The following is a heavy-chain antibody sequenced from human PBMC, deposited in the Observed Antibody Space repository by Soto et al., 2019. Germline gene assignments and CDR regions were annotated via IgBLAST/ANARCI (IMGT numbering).Heavy chain of an antibody. CDR2: IYYSGST. Sequence: YLASTFSGVTINSSGFYWSWIRKHPGKGLEWIGYIYYSGSTYYNPSLKSRVTISVDTSKNQFSLKLSSVTAADTAVYYCAKDAGYCSASCYATPPYYMDVWGKGTTVTVSS. CDR1: GVTINSSGFY. CDR3: AKDAGYCSASCYATPPYYMDV. D-gene: IGHD2-2*01. V-gene: IGHV4-31*03. J-gene: IGHJ6*03.